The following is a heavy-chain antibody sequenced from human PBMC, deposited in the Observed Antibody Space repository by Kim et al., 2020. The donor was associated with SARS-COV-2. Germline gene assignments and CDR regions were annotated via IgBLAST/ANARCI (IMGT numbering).Heavy chain of an antibody. CDR2: ISSSSSTI. Sequence: GGSLRLSCAASGFTFSSYSMNWVRQAPGKGLEWVSYISSSSSTIYYADSVKGRFTISRDNAKNSLYLQMNSLRDEDTAVYYCARDQPYGSGRPNNWFDPWGQGTLVTVSS. V-gene: IGHV3-48*02. D-gene: IGHD3-10*01. CDR3: ARDQPYGSGRPNNWFDP. CDR1: GFTFSSYS. J-gene: IGHJ5*02.